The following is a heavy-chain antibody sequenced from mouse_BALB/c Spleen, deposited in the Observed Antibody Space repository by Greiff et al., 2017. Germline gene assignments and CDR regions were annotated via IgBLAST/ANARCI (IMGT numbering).Heavy chain of an antibody. J-gene: IGHJ4*01. Sequence: QVQLQQSGAELARPGASVKMSCKASGYTFTSYTMHWVKQRPGQGLEWIGYINPSSGYTEYNQKFKDKTTLTADKSSSTAYMQLSSLTSEDSAVYYCARDCYYLPYYAMDYWGQGTSVTVSS. CDR1: GYTFTSYT. D-gene: IGHD2-3*01. V-gene: IGHV1-4*02. CDR2: INPSSGYT. CDR3: ARDCYYLPYYAMDY.